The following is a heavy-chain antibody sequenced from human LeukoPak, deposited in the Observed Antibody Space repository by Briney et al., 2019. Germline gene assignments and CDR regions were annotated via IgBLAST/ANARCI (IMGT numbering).Heavy chain of an antibody. CDR2: IRYDGSNK. V-gene: IGHV3-30*02. CDR3: ANDYYDSSGYYNWFDP. J-gene: IGHJ5*02. Sequence: GGSLRLSCAASGFTFSSYSMHWVRQAPGKGLEWVAFIRYDGSNKYYADSVKGRFTISRDNSKNTLYLQMNSLRAEDTAVYYCANDYYDSSGYYNWFDPWGQGTLVTVSS. D-gene: IGHD3-22*01. CDR1: GFTFSSYS.